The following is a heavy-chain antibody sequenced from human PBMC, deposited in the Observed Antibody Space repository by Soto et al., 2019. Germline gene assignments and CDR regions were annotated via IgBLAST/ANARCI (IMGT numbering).Heavy chain of an antibody. CDR1: GFTFSSYW. V-gene: IGHV3-74*01. Sequence: GGSLRLSCAASGFTFSSYWMHWVRQAPGKGLLWVSRINSDWSSTSYADSVKGRFTISRDNAKNTLYLQMSSLRAEDTAVYYYARGIRNYYGVDVWGQGTTVTVS. D-gene: IGHD5-18*01. J-gene: IGHJ6*02. CDR3: ARGIRNYYGVDV. CDR2: INSDWSST.